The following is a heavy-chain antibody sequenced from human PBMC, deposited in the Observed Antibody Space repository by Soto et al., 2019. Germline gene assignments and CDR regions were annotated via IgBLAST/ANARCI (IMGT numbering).Heavy chain of an antibody. CDR3: ARDRVGARYYFDY. D-gene: IGHD1-26*01. J-gene: IGHJ4*02. V-gene: IGHV4-4*02. CDR2: IYHSGTT. Sequence: QVQLQESGPGLVKPSGTLSLTCAVSGGSISSSNWWSWVRQPPGKGLEWIGEIYHSGTTNYNPSLKSRVTITVHKSKNQFSLKLSSVTAADTAVYYCARDRVGARYYFDYWGQGTLVTVSS. CDR1: GGSISSSNW.